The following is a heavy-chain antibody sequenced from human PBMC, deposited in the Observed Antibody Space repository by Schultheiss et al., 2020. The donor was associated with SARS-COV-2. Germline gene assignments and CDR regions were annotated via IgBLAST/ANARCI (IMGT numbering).Heavy chain of an antibody. V-gene: IGHV3-30*04. CDR3: ARELEVGAWSY. CDR2: ISYDGSNK. D-gene: IGHD1-26*01. Sequence: GGSLRLSCAASGFTFSSYAMHWVRQAPGKGLEWVAVISYDGSNKYYADSVKGRFTISRDNSKNTLYLQMNSLRAEDTAVYYCARELEVGAWSYWGQGTLVTVSS. J-gene: IGHJ4*02. CDR1: GFTFSSYA.